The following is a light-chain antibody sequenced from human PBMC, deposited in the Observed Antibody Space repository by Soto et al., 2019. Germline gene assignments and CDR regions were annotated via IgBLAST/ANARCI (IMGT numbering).Light chain of an antibody. Sequence: DIQMTQSPSSLSASVGDRVTITCRASQSISNYLNWYQQKPGKAPKLMIYAASSLHSGVPSRCSGSGSGTDFTLTISSLQPEDFATYYCQQSYSIPYTFGQGTKLEIK. V-gene: IGKV1-39*01. J-gene: IGKJ2*01. CDR3: QQSYSIPYT. CDR1: QSISNY. CDR2: AAS.